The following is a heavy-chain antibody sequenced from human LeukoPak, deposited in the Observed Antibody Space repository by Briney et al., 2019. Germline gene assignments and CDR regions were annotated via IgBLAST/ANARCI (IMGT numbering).Heavy chain of an antibody. CDR1: GFTFSDFW. V-gene: IGHV3-74*01. CDR3: ARVRGGN. D-gene: IGHD3-16*01. CDR2: INEHGTT. Sequence: GGSLRLSCAASGFTFSDFWMYWVRQAPGKGLVWISNINEHGTTAYADSVKGRFTISRDNAKNTLYLQMNSLTAEDTAVYYCARVRGGNWGQGTLVTVSS. J-gene: IGHJ4*02.